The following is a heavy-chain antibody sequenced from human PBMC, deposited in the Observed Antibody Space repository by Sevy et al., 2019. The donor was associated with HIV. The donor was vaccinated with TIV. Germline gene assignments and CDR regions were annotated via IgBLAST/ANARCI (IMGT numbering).Heavy chain of an antibody. V-gene: IGHV3-15*01. CDR1: ESIVTNAW. CDR3: TTYYDSTGYYLYLDFDY. J-gene: IGHJ4*02. D-gene: IGHD3-22*01. Sequence: GGSLRLSCAASESIVTNAWMSWVRQAPGKGLEWGGRIKSDGGTADYASHLKGRFTISRDASENMLYLQMHSLKSEDTAVYYCTTYYDSTGYYLYLDFDYWGQGTQVTVSS. CDR2: IKSDGGTA.